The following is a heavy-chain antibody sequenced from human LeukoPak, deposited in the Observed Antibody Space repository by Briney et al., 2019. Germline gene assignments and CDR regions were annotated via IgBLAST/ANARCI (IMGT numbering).Heavy chain of an antibody. J-gene: IGHJ5*02. CDR1: GGSFSGYY. V-gene: IGHV4-34*01. CDR2: INHSGST. CDR3: AKESRAAADAFDP. D-gene: IGHD6-13*01. Sequence: PSETLSLTCAVYGGSFSGYYWSWIRQPPGKGLEWIGEINHSGSTNYNPSLKSRVTISVDTSKNQFSLKLSSVTAADTAVYYCAKESRAAADAFDPWGQGTLVTVSS.